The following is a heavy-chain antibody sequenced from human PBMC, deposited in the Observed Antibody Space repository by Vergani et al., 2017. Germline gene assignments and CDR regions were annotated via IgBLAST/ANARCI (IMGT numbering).Heavy chain of an antibody. J-gene: IGHJ5*02. V-gene: IGHV1-46*01. CDR3: ARGGYSSSWYRNWFDP. D-gene: IGHD6-13*01. Sequence: QVQLVQSGAAVKKPGASVKVSCKASGYTFTSYYMHWVRQAPGQGLVWMGIINPSGGSTRYAQKFQGRVTMTRDTSTSTVYMELSSLGSEDTAVYYCARGGYSSSWYRNWFDPWGQGTLVTVSS. CDR1: GYTFTSYY. CDR2: INPSGGST.